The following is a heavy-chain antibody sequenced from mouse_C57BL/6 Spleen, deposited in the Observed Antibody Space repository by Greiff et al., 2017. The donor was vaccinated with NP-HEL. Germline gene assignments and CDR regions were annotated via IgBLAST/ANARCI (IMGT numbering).Heavy chain of an antibody. CDR1: GYTFTSYW. V-gene: IGHV1-61*01. Sequence: VQLQQPGAELVRPGSSVKLSCKASGYTFTSYWMDWVKQRPGQGLEWIGNIYPSDSETHYNQKFKDKATLTVDKSSSTAYMQLSSLTSEDSAVYYCARAYYDYDVYFDYWGQGTTLTVSS. D-gene: IGHD2-4*01. CDR3: ARAYYDYDVYFDY. CDR2: IYPSDSET. J-gene: IGHJ2*01.